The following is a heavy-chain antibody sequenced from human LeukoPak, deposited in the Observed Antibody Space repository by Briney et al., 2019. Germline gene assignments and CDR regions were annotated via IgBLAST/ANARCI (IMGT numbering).Heavy chain of an antibody. Sequence: ASVKVSCQASGYTFTRYYMHWVRQAPGQGHGWMGWINPNSGGTNYAQKFQGRGTMTRDTSISTAYMELSRLRSDDTAVYYCARAYIQSYYFDYWGQGTLVTVSS. CDR2: INPNSGGT. CDR1: GYTFTRYY. D-gene: IGHD3-16*01. CDR3: ARAYIQSYYFDY. V-gene: IGHV1-2*02. J-gene: IGHJ4*02.